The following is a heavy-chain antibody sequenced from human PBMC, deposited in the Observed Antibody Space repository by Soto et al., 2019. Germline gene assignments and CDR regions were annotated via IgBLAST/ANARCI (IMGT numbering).Heavy chain of an antibody. Sequence: GASVKVSCKASGGTFSSYAISWVRQAPGQGLEWMGGIIPIFGTANYAQKFQGRVTITADESTSTAYMELSSLRSEDTAVYYCARGSTYCGGDCYRGGGMDVWGQGTTVTVSS. CDR1: GGTFSSYA. D-gene: IGHD2-21*02. CDR2: IIPIFGTA. J-gene: IGHJ6*02. V-gene: IGHV1-69*13. CDR3: ARGSTYCGGDCYRGGGMDV.